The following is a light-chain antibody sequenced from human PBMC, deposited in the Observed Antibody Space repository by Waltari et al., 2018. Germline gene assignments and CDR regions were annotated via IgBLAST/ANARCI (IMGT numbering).Light chain of an antibody. J-gene: IGLJ1*01. CDR3: NSYTSSSTYV. V-gene: IGLV2-14*01. CDR1: NTDVGGYNV. CDR2: AVS. Sequence: QSALTQPASVSGSPGQSITISCTATNTDVGGYNVASWYQQHPGKAPKLMIYAVSKRPSGVSKRFSGSKSDTTASLTISGLQAEDEADYYCNSYTSSSTYVFGTGTSVSVL.